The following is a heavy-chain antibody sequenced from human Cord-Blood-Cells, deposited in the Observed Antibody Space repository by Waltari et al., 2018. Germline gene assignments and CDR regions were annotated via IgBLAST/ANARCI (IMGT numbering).Heavy chain of an antibody. V-gene: IGHV3-30-3*01. CDR3: ASQFGWERLGGLFDY. J-gene: IGHJ4*02. CDR1: GFTFSSYA. Sequence: QVQLVESGGGVVQPGRSLRLSCAASGFTFSSYAMHWVRQPPGKGLEWVAVISYDGSNKYYADSVKGRFTISRDNSKNTLYLQMNSLRAEDTAVYYCASQFGWERLGGLFDYWGQGTLVTVSS. D-gene: IGHD1-1*01. CDR2: ISYDGSNK.